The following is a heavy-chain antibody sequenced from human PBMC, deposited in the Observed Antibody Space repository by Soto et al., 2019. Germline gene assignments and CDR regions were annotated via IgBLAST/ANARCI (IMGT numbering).Heavy chain of an antibody. CDR3: ARTYGYNYYFDY. J-gene: IGHJ4*02. V-gene: IGHV1-18*01. CDR2: SSADNGNR. CDR1: GYTFTSYG. D-gene: IGHD5-18*01. Sequence: QVQLVQSGAEVRKPGASVKVSCKASGYTFTSYGIGWVRQAPGQGLEWVGWSSADNGNRDYAQKFQGRVTVTVDSPTNTAYMELRSLRSDDTAVYYCARTYGYNYYFDYWGQGTLVTVSS.